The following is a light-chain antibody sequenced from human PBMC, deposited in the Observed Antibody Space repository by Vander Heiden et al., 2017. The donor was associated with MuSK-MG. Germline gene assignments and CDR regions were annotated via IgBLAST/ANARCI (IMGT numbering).Light chain of an antibody. CDR1: QGISNY. V-gene: IGKV1-27*01. CDR2: AAS. Sequence: DIHMTQSSSSLSASAGDRVAITCRASQGISNYLAWYQQKPGKVPKLLIYAASSLQSGVPARFSGSGSGTDFTLTISSLQPEDVAIYYCQKYNSAPLTFGGGTKVEIK. J-gene: IGKJ4*02. CDR3: QKYNSAPLT.